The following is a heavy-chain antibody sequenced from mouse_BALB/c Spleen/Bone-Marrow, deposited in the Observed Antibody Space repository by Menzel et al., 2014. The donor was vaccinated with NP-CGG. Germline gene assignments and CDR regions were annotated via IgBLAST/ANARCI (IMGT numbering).Heavy chain of an antibody. CDR3: ASPIYYDYPLFAY. CDR1: GFSLTSYG. V-gene: IGHV2-9*02. D-gene: IGHD2-4*01. CDR2: IWAGGST. Sequence: VKLVESGPGLVAPSQSLSITCTVSGFSLTSYGVHWVRPPPGEGLEWLGVIWAGGSTNYNSALMSRLSISKDNSKSQVFLKMNSLQTDDTAMYYCASPIYYDYPLFAYWGQGTLVTVSA. J-gene: IGHJ3*01.